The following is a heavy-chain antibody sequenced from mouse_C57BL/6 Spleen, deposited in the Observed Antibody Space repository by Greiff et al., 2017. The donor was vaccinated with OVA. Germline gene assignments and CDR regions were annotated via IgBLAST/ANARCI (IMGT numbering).Heavy chain of an antibody. CDR3: ASHPCCDSSPLFDY. Sequence: QVHVKQPGAELVRPGSSVKLSCKASGYTFTSYWMDWVKQRPGQGLEWIGNIYPSDSEPHYNQKFTDQATLTVDKSSSTAYMQLSSLTSEDSAVYSSASHPCCDSSPLFDYWGQGTLLTVSA. D-gene: IGHD1-1*01. J-gene: IGHJ3*01. V-gene: IGHV1-61*01. CDR2: IYPSDSEP. CDR1: GYTFTSYW.